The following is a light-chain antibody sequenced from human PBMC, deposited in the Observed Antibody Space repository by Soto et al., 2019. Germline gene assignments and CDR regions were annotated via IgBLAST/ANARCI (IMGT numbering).Light chain of an antibody. J-gene: IGKJ2*01. CDR2: GAS. CDR1: RSVSSRY. CDR3: HQYGYSPNT. Sequence: EIVLTQSPGTLSLSPGERATLSCRASRSVSSRYLAWYQQKAGQAPRLLISGASSRATGIPDRFSGSGSGTDFTLIISRLEPEDFAMYYCHQYGYSPNTFGQGTKVVIK. V-gene: IGKV3-20*01.